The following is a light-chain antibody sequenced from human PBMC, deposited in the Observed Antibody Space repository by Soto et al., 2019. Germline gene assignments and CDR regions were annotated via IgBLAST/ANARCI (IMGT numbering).Light chain of an antibody. CDR2: VAS. J-gene: IGKJ2*01. CDR3: QQFNNWPHT. CDR1: QSVNQK. V-gene: IGKV3-15*01. Sequence: EIASTQSPATMSAPPGKTATLSCRASQSVNQKLGWYQQKTGQDPRLLIYVASYRATGIPARFSGSWSGTEDTLTISNLQVEEVAVYYCQQFNNWPHTFGQGT.